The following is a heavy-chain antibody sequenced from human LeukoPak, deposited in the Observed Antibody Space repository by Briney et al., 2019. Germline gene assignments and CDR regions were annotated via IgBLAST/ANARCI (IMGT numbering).Heavy chain of an antibody. Sequence: GGCLRLSCAASGFTFSTYSMNWVRQAPGKGLEWVSYISSSFSTMYYADSVEGRFTISRDNAKTSLYLQMNSLRDEDTAIYYCARDFADGVGFDIWGQGTLVSVSS. CDR1: GFTFSTYS. D-gene: IGHD4-17*01. J-gene: IGHJ3*02. CDR3: ARDFADGVGFDI. V-gene: IGHV3-48*02. CDR2: ISSSFSTM.